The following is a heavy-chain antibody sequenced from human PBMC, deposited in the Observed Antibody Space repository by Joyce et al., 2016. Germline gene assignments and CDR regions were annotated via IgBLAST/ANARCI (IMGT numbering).Heavy chain of an antibody. V-gene: IGHV3-15*01. J-gene: IGHJ4*02. CDR2: IKSKTRGETT. CDR1: GFTFNVAW. Sequence: EVQVAEYGGGLVKPGGSLRLSCAASGFTFNVAWMTWVRQAPGKGMECVGRIKSKTRGETTEYAAPVKGRFTISRDDSKNTVSLQMNGLRTEDTAVYFCAADVAEVGFGELDHWGQGTLVTVSS. D-gene: IGHD3-10*01. CDR3: AADVAEVGFGELDH.